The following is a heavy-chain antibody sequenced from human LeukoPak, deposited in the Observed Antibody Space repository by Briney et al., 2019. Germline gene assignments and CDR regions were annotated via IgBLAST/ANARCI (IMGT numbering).Heavy chain of an antibody. CDR1: GYTFTSYD. D-gene: IGHD2-15*01. CDR2: MNPNSGNT. CDR3: ASSDCSGGSCYSDDAFDI. V-gene: IGHV1-8*01. J-gene: IGHJ3*02. Sequence: EASEKVSCKASGYTFTSYDINWVRQATGQGLEWMGWMNPNSGNTGYAQKFQGRVTMTRNTSISTAYMELSSLRSEDTAVYYCASSDCSGGSCYSDDAFDIWGQGTMVTVSS.